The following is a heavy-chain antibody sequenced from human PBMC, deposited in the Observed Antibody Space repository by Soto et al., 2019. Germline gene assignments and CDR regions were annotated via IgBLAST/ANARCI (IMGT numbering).Heavy chain of an antibody. D-gene: IGHD3-3*01. J-gene: IGHJ3*02. Sequence: PGGSLRLSCAASGFTFSSYGMHWVRQAPGKGLEWVAVISYDGSNKYYADSVKGRFTISRDNSKNTLYLQMNSLRAEDTAVYYCAKDXETIFGVVIKVGDAFDIWGQGTMVTVSS. CDR1: GFTFSSYG. V-gene: IGHV3-30*18. CDR3: AKDXETIFGVVIKVGDAFDI. CDR2: ISYDGSNK.